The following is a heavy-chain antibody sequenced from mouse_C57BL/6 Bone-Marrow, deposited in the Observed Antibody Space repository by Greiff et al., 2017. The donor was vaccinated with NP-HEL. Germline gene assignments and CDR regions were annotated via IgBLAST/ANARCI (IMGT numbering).Heavy chain of an antibody. CDR2: IYPSDGST. CDR3: AREGCPYYYAMDY. Sequence: VQLQQSGPELVKPGASVKLSCKASGYTFKSYDINWVKPRPGQGLEWIGWIYPSDGSTKYNEKFKGKATLTVDTSSSTAYMELHSLNSEDSAVYFCAREGCPYYYAMDYWGQGTSVTVSS. CDR1: GYTFKSYD. J-gene: IGHJ4*01. V-gene: IGHV1-85*01.